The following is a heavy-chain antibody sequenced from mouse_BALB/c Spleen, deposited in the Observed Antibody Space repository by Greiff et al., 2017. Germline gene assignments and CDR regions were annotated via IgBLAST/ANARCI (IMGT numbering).Heavy chain of an antibody. CDR3: ARRAGL. CDR1: GYTFTSYW. Sequence: QVQLQQPGAELVKPGASVKLSCKASGYTFTSYWMHWVQQRPGQGLEWIGEINPSNGRTNYNEKFKSKATLTVDKSSSTAYMQLSSLTSEDSAVYYCARRAGLWGQGTLVTVSA. V-gene: IGHV1S81*02. D-gene: IGHD3-1*01. J-gene: IGHJ3*01. CDR2: INPSNGRT.